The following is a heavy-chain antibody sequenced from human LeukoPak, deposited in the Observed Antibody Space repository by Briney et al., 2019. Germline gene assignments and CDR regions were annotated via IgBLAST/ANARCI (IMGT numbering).Heavy chain of an antibody. CDR3: AKVRGPILGYFDF. Sequence: GGSLRLSCAASGFTFSSYWMTWVRQAPGKGLEWVAGISYDGNDKYYADSVKGRFTISRDNSMSALFLQMNSPTSDDTAVYYCAKVRGPILGYFDFWGQGTLVIVSS. D-gene: IGHD2-15*01. CDR2: ISYDGNDK. CDR1: GFTFSSYW. V-gene: IGHV3-30*18. J-gene: IGHJ4*02.